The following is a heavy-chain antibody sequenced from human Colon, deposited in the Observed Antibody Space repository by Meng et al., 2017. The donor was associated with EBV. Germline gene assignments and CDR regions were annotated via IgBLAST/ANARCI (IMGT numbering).Heavy chain of an antibody. CDR1: GGYLSSGNYY. CDR2: IHHSGSA. CDR3: ASFDHIPRRNYFDY. V-gene: IGHV4-30-4*01. D-gene: IGHD2-21*01. J-gene: IGHJ4*02. Sequence: HVSQQDAAPGLLGSSHTLSLTCTGSGGYLSSGNYYCSWIRQPPGKGLEWIGYIHHSGSAYYNPSLKSRVSISVDTSKSQFSLNLNSMTAADTAVYYCASFDHIPRRNYFDYWGQGTLVTVSS.